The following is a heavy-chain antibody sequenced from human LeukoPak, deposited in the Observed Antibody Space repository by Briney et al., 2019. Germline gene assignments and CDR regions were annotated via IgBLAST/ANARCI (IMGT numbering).Heavy chain of an antibody. J-gene: IGHJ4*02. D-gene: IGHD1-14*01. CDR2: ISGGGGST. V-gene: IGHV3-23*01. CDR3: AKDHPSGYYFDY. CDR1: GFTFSSYA. Sequence: GGSLRLSCAASGFTFSSYAMSWVRQAPGKGLEWVSAISGGGGSTFNADSVKGRFTISRDNSKNTPFLQMNSLRAEDTAIYYCAKDHPSGYYFDYWGQGTLVTVSS.